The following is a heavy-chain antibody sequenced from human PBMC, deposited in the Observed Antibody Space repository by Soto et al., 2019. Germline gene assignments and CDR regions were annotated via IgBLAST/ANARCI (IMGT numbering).Heavy chain of an antibody. Sequence: SETLSLTCTVSGDSIGSGSSYWTWIRQHSGKGLEWIGFIDYSGATHYNPSLKSRVSMSVDTSKNQFSLKLTSVTVADTAVYYCARDMAGNPGYDDYFDFWGQGIRVTVSS. J-gene: IGHJ4*02. D-gene: IGHD5-12*01. V-gene: IGHV4-31*03. CDR1: GDSIGSGSSY. CDR3: ARDMAGNPGYDDYFDF. CDR2: IDYSGAT.